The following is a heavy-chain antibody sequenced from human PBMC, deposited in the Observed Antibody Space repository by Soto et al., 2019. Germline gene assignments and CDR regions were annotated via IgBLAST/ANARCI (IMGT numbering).Heavy chain of an antibody. D-gene: IGHD6-6*01. J-gene: IGHJ4*02. CDR3: ARRDNSYSSSSRPLDY. Sequence: QVQLVQSGAEVKKPGASVKVSCKASGYTFTSYGISWVRQAPGQGLEWMGWISAYNGNTNYAQKLQGRVTMTTDTSTSTAYMVLRSLRSDDTAVYYCARRDNSYSSSSRPLDYWGQGTLVTVSS. CDR2: ISAYNGNT. CDR1: GYTFTSYG. V-gene: IGHV1-18*01.